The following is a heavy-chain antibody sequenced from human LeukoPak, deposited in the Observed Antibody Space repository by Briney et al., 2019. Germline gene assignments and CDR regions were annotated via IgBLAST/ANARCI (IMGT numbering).Heavy chain of an antibody. CDR1: GSTFSRYW. D-gene: IGHD2-15*01. J-gene: IGHJ4*02. CDR2: INNDGSST. Sequence: GGSLRLSCAASGSTFSRYWMHWVRQAPGKGLVWVSRINNDGSSTSYADSVKGRFTISRDNAKNTLYLQMNSLRAEDTAVYYCVSSYCSGGSCYSASGYWGQGTLVTVSS. CDR3: VSSYCSGGSCYSASGY. V-gene: IGHV3-74*01.